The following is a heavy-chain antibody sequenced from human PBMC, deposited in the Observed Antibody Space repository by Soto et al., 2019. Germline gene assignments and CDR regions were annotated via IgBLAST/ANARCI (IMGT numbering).Heavy chain of an antibody. CDR2: ISPADSDT. V-gene: IGHV5-51*01. CDR1: GYSFSTYW. Sequence: PGESLKISCQGSGYSFSTYWIGWVRQMPGKGLEWMGIISPADSDTRYSPSFQGHVTISADKSLSTAYLQWSSLKASDTAMYYCAIPSSSSGYYYYGMDVWGQGTTVTAP. J-gene: IGHJ6*02. CDR3: AIPSSSSGYYYYGMDV. D-gene: IGHD6-6*01.